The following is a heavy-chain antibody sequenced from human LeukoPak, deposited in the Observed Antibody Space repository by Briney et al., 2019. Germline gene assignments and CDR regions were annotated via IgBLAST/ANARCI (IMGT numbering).Heavy chain of an antibody. CDR1: VFTFSSCA. CDR3: ARDSYGSGIYYNHYYFDY. V-gene: IGHV3-30-3*01. CDR2: LSYDGSNK. Sequence: GVSLRLSCAPCVFTFSSCAMHWVRHAPGKALEWVAVLSYDGSNKYYADSVKGRFTISRDNSKNTLYLQMNSLRAEDTAVYYCARDSYGSGIYYNHYYFDYWGQGTLVTVSS. J-gene: IGHJ4*02. D-gene: IGHD3-10*01.